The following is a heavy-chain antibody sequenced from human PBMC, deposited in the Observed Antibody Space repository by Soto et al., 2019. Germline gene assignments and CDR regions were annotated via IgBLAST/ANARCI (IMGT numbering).Heavy chain of an antibody. CDR1: GFSFSTYS. CDR3: ARDFGSSGWRNNFDY. Sequence: EVKLVESGGGLEQPGGSLRLSCAGSGFSFSTYSMSWVRQAPGKGLEWVAHITGTGGTTYYADSVKGRFTISRDTSRNILYLQMNSLRAEDTAVYYCARDFGSSGWRNNFDYWGQGTLVTVSS. J-gene: IGHJ4*02. CDR2: ITGTGGTT. V-gene: IGHV3-23*04. D-gene: IGHD6-19*01.